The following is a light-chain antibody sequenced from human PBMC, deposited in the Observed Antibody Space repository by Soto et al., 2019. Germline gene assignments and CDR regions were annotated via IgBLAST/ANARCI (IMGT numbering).Light chain of an antibody. CDR1: SSDVGAYNY. Sequence: QSALTQPASVSGSPGQSITISCTGTSSDVGAYNYVSWYQQHPGKAPKVMIYEVSNRPSGVSNRFSGSKSGNTANLTISGLQAEDEGDYYCSAYASSSIRMFGGGTKLTVL. V-gene: IGLV2-14*01. CDR2: EVS. J-gene: IGLJ3*02. CDR3: SAYASSSIRM.